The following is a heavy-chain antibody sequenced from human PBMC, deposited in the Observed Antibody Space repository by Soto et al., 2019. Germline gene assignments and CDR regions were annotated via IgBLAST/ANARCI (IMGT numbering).Heavy chain of an antibody. D-gene: IGHD3-9*01. J-gene: IGHJ6*02. Sequence: PSETLSLTCTVSGGSISSYYWSWIRQPPGKGLEWIGYINYSGRTYYKPSLKSRVSISIDTSKNQFSLRLTSVTAADTAVYFCARFSTLVKDYGLDGWRQGTTVTV. V-gene: IGHV4-59*06. CDR3: ARFSTLVKDYGLDG. CDR1: GGSISSYY. CDR2: INYSGRT.